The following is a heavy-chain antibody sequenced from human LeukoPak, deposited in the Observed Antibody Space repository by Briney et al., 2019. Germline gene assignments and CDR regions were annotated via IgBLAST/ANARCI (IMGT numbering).Heavy chain of an antibody. Sequence: SETLSLTCTVSGGSISNYHWSWIRQPAGKGLELIGQIHTSGSTNYNPPLKSRVTMSIDTPENQLSLTIRSVTAADTAVYYCARRDISSGWSFDYWGQGTLVTVSS. CDR1: GGSISNYH. V-gene: IGHV4-4*07. CDR3: ARRDISSGWSFDY. D-gene: IGHD6-19*01. CDR2: IHTSGST. J-gene: IGHJ4*02.